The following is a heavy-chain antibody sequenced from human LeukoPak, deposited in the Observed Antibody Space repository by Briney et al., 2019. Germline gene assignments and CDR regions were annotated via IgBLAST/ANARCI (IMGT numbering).Heavy chain of an antibody. Sequence: GGSLRLSCAASGFTFSSYAMSWVRQAPGKGLEWVSAISGSGGSTYYADSVKGRFTISRDNSKNTLYLQMNSLRAEDTAVYYCAKDRLKNYYDSSGYGYYFDYWGQGTLVTVSS. CDR2: ISGSGGST. J-gene: IGHJ4*02. D-gene: IGHD3-22*01. V-gene: IGHV3-23*01. CDR3: AKDRLKNYYDSSGYGYYFDY. CDR1: GFTFSSYA.